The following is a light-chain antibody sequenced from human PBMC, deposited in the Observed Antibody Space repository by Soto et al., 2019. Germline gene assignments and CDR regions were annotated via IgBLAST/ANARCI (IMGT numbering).Light chain of an antibody. CDR2: AAS. CDR3: QQVNSYPHT. Sequence: IQLTQSPSSLSASVGDRVTITCLASQGMSNSLAWYQQLPGKAPKLLIYAASTLQSGVPSRFSGSGSGTDFTLTISSLQPEDFAIYYCQQVNSYPHTFGQGTKLEIK. V-gene: IGKV1-9*01. J-gene: IGKJ2*01. CDR1: QGMSNS.